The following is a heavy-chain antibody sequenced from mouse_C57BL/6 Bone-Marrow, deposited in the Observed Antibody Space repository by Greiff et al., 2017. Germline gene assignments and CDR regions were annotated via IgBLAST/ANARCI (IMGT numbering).Heavy chain of an antibody. CDR2: ISNLSYSV. CDR3: ARDNKEYDVGYFDV. Sequence: EVTLVESGGGLVQPGGSLKLSCAASGFTFSDYGMAWVRHAPKKGPEWVAFISNLSYSVYYADTVTGRFTISSENAKNTLYLEMSSLRSEDTAMYYCARDNKEYDVGYFDVWGTGTTVTVSS. V-gene: IGHV5-15*01. J-gene: IGHJ1*03. CDR1: GFTFSDYG. D-gene: IGHD2-14*01.